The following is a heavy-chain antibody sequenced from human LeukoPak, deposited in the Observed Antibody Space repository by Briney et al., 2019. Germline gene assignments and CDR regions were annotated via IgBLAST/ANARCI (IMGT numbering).Heavy chain of an antibody. J-gene: IGHJ6*02. Sequence: GGSLRLSCAASGFTFSNYNFYWVRQAPGKGLEWVSSISSTSSYIYYADSMKGRFTISRDNAKNSLYLQMNSLRAEDTAVYYCARALWSGPVYYGMGVWGQGTTVTVSS. D-gene: IGHD3-10*01. CDR1: GFTFSNYN. CDR3: ARALWSGPVYYGMGV. CDR2: ISSTSSYI. V-gene: IGHV3-21*01.